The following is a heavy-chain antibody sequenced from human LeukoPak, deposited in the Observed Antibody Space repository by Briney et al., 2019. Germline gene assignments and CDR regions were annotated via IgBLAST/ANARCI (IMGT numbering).Heavy chain of an antibody. CDR1: GGSFSSYA. Sequence: SVKVSCKASGGSFSSYAISWVRQAPGQGLEWMGGIIPIFGTANYAQKFRGRVTITTDESTSTAYMELSSLRSEDTAVYYCAREGSRGDTAMGLDYWGQGTLVTVSS. CDR3: AREGSRGDTAMGLDY. J-gene: IGHJ4*02. V-gene: IGHV1-69*05. CDR2: IIPIFGTA. D-gene: IGHD5-18*01.